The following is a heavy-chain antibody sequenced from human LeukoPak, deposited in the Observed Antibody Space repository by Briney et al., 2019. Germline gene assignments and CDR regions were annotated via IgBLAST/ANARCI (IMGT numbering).Heavy chain of an antibody. CDR2: IKEDGSEK. CDR3: VYGGSYYVA. D-gene: IGHD1-26*01. V-gene: IGHV3-7*01. J-gene: IGHJ5*02. CDR1: GGSFSGYY. Sequence: PSETLSLTCAVYGGSFSGYYWSWIRQPPGKGLELVANIKEDGSEKYYVDSVKGRFTISRDNAKNSLYLQINSLRAEDTAVYYCVYGGSYYVAWGQGTLVTVSS.